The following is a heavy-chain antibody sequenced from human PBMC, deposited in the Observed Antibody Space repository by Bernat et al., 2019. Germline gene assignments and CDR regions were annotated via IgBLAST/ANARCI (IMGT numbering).Heavy chain of an antibody. V-gene: IGHV1-18*01. CDR2: ISSYNGNT. Sequence: QVQLVQSGAEVKKPVASVKVSCKASGYTFTSYGISWVRQAPGQGLEWMGWISSYNGNTNYVQKLQGRVTMTTDTSTSTAYMELRNLRADDTAVYYCARLGATMAIYYFDYWGQGTLVTVSS. CDR1: GYTFTSYG. D-gene: IGHD1-26*01. CDR3: ARLGATMAIYYFDY. J-gene: IGHJ4*02.